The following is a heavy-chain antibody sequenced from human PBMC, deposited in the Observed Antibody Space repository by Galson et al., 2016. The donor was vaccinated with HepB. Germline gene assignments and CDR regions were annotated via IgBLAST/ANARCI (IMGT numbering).Heavy chain of an antibody. J-gene: IGHJ4*02. D-gene: IGHD6-25*01. CDR3: ARDPPGLAASGTHH. Sequence: SLRLSCAASGFTVGNNLMSWVRQAPGKGLEWVSVIYSRGTTNYADSVKGRFTISRDNSKNTVYLQMNGLRAEDTAVYYCARDPPGLAASGTHHWGQGTLVTVSS. CDR1: GFTVGNNL. V-gene: IGHV3-53*01. CDR2: IYSRGTT.